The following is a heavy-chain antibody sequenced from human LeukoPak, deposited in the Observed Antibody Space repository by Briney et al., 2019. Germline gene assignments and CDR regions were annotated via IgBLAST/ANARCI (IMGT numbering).Heavy chain of an antibody. CDR2: INPSNGDT. D-gene: IGHD1-1*01. CDR3: VRESDVGKDFDC. Sequence: ASVKVSCKASGYTFTYHYIHLVRQAPGQGLEWMGIINPSNGDTNYAQRFQGRVTMTRDTSTSTVYMELSSLDSEDTAVYYCVRESDVGKDFDCWGQGTLVTVSS. V-gene: IGHV1-46*01. CDR1: GYTFTYHY. J-gene: IGHJ4*02.